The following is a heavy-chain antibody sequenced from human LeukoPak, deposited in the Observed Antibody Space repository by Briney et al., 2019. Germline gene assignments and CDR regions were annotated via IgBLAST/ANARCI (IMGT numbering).Heavy chain of an antibody. Sequence: GGSLRLSCAASGFTSSSFRMSWVRAAPGEGLEWVDKIKQEGSEKYYVGSVKGRFTISRDDARNSLYLQMNSLGAEDTAVYFCARGFELDYWGQGTLVTVSS. CDR2: IKQEGSEK. CDR3: ARGFELDY. J-gene: IGHJ4*02. CDR1: GFTSSSFR. V-gene: IGHV3-7*01.